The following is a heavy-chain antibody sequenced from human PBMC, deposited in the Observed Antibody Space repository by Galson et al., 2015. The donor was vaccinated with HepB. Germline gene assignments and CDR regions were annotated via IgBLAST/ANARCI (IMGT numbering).Heavy chain of an antibody. CDR3: ARVLVGWNPINYFYYGIDV. V-gene: IGHV3-23*01. D-gene: IGHD1-1*01. CDR2: ISGSGGST. Sequence: SLRLSCAASGFTFSSYAMNWVRQASGKGLEWVSAISGSGGSTYYADSVKGRFTSSRDNAKNSVFLQMNSLRVEDTAVDFCARVLVGWNPINYFYYGIDVWGQGTTVTVSS. CDR1: GFTFSSYA. J-gene: IGHJ6*02.